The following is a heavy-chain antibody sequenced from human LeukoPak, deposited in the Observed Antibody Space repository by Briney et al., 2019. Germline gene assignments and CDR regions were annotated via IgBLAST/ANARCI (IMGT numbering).Heavy chain of an antibody. V-gene: IGHV3-7*01. J-gene: IGHJ4*02. CDR3: ASTRNDPY. Sequence: GGSLRLSCTASGFTFSSYWMSWVRQAPGKGLEWVANIKQDGSEKYYVDSVKGRFTISRDDAKNSLYLQMNSLRTEDTAVYYCASTRNDPYWGQGTLVTVSS. CDR1: GFTFSSYW. CDR2: IKQDGSEK.